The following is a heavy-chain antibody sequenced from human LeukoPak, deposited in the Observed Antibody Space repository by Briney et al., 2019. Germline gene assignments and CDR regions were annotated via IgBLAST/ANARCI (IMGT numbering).Heavy chain of an antibody. J-gene: IGHJ5*02. V-gene: IGHV3-21*06. CDR2: ISDTSSYI. D-gene: IGHD3-3*01. CDR1: GFTVGSYT. Sequence: GGSLRLSCAISGFTVGSYTLNWVRQAPGKGLEWVSSISDTSSYIYYADSVKGRFTISRDNANNLLYLQMNSLTAEDTAVYFCARDAFFLEWALFSWGQGTLVTVSS. CDR3: ARDAFFLEWALFS.